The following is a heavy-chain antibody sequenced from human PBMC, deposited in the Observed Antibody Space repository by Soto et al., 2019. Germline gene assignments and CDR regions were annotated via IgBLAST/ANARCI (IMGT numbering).Heavy chain of an antibody. D-gene: IGHD2-21*02. CDR3: ARDLWGYCGTDCYPLDV. Sequence: PSETLSLTCTVSGGSISSYYWSWIRQPPGKGLEWIGYIYYTGSTVYNPPFKSRVTISVDTSKNQFSLKLNSVTAADTAVYYCARDLWGYCGTDCYPLDVWGQGTTVTVSS. V-gene: IGHV4-59*01. CDR2: IYYTGST. J-gene: IGHJ6*02. CDR1: GGSISSYY.